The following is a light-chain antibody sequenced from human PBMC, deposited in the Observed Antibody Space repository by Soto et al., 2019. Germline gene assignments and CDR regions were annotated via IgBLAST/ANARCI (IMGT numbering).Light chain of an antibody. CDR3: QQYGSSLT. Sequence: EVVLTQSPGTLSLSPGXRATLACRASKSVSNYLAWYQQKSGQAPRLLIYGASSRASGIPDRFSGSGSGTDFTLTISRVEPEDFAVYYCQQYGSSLTFGLGTKGDIK. CDR2: GAS. V-gene: IGKV3-20*01. CDR1: KSVSNY. J-gene: IGKJ1*01.